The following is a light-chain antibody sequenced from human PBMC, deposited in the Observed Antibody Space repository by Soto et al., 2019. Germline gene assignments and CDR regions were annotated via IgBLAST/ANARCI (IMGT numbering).Light chain of an antibody. CDR3: QQRDSWPLT. CDR1: HSVSNF. J-gene: IGKJ4*01. CDR2: DVS. V-gene: IGKV3-11*01. Sequence: EVVLTQSPVTLSLSPGERATLSCRASHSVSNFLAWYQHKPGQAPRLLIYDVSNRATGIPARFTGSGSGTDFTLTISSLEPEDFAGYYCQQRDSWPLTFGGGTKVEIK.